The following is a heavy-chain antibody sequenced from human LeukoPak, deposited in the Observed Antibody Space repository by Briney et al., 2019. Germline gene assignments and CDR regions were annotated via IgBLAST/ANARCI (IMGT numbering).Heavy chain of an antibody. CDR3: ARGLGGCSGGSCYGWFDP. D-gene: IGHD2-15*01. V-gene: IGHV1-69*05. CDR1: GGTFSSYA. Sequence: GASVKVSCKASGGTFSSYAISWVRQAPGQGLEWMGGIIPIFGTANYAQKFQGRVTMTRDTSTSTVYMELSSLRSEDTAVYYCARGLGGCSGGSCYGWFDPWGQGTLVTVSS. CDR2: IIPIFGTA. J-gene: IGHJ5*02.